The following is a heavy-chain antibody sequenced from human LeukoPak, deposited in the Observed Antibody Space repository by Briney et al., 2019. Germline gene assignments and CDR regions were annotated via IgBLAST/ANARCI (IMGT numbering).Heavy chain of an antibody. D-gene: IGHD2/OR15-2a*01. CDR2: INSDGSST. Sequence: PGGSLRLSCAASGFTFSSYWMHWVRQAPRKGLVWVSRINSDGSSTSYADSVKGRFTISRDNAKNTLYLQMNSLRAEDTAVYYRARVYHPYAYYYYMDVWGKGTTVTVSS. J-gene: IGHJ6*03. V-gene: IGHV3-74*01. CDR3: ARVYHPYAYYYYMDV. CDR1: GFTFSSYW.